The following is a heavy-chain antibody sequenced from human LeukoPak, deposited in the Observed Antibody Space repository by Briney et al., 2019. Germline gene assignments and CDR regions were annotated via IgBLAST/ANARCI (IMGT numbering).Heavy chain of an antibody. CDR2: INHSGST. Sequence: PSETLSLTCAVYGGSFSGYYWIWTRQSPGKGLEWIGEINHSGSTNYNPSLKSRVTMSVDTSKNQFSLKVRSVTAADTAVYYCAAQWLAPNWFDPWGQGTLVTVSS. CDR1: GGSFSGYY. V-gene: IGHV4-34*01. J-gene: IGHJ5*02. CDR3: AAQWLAPNWFDP. D-gene: IGHD6-19*01.